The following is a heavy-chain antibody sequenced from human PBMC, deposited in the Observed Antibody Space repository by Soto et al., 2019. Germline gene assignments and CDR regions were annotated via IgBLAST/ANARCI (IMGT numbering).Heavy chain of an antibody. D-gene: IGHD3-3*01. Sequence: EVQLLESGGGVVQPGGSLRLSCAASGFTFSSYALNWVRQAPGKGLEWVSVISGSGDNTYYADSVKGRFTISRDNSKNKLYLQMNSLRAEDTAVYYCAKDLGTDDFWSAYYTYYYMDVWGKGTTVTVSS. CDR3: AKDLGTDDFWSAYYTYYYMDV. CDR2: ISGSGDNT. V-gene: IGHV3-23*01. CDR1: GFTFSSYA. J-gene: IGHJ6*03.